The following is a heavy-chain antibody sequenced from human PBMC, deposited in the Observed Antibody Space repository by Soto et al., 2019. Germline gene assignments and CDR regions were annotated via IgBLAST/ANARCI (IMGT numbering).Heavy chain of an antibody. D-gene: IGHD3-9*01. J-gene: IGHJ4*02. CDR2: INHKSGGT. Sequence: ASVKVSCKASGYTFTDYYMHWVRQAPGQGLEWVGWINHKSGGTSYARKFQGRVTMTRDTSIITANMELTRLTSEDKAVYYCASDYNISPGPLWAWGQGTLVTVSS. V-gene: IGHV1-2*02. CDR1: GYTFTDYY. CDR3: ASDYNISPGPLWA.